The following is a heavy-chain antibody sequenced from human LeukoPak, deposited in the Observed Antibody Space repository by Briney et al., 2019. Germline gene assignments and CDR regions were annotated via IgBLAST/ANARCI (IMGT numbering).Heavy chain of an antibody. D-gene: IGHD3-16*01. J-gene: IGHJ4*02. Sequence: PGGSLRLSCAASGFTFSSYWMTWVRQAPGKGLEWVANIKHNGDELNYVDSVEDRFTISRDNAKNSLYLHMTSLRAEDTAVYYCARELRPFDSWGQGTLVTVSS. V-gene: IGHV3-7*01. CDR2: IKHNGDEL. CDR1: GFTFSSYW. CDR3: ARELRPFDS.